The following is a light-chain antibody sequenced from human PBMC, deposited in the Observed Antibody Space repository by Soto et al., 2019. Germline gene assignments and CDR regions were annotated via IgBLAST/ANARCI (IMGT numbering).Light chain of an antibody. CDR2: STN. CDR3: ALYVGSGTVV. J-gene: IGLJ2*01. Sequence: QTVVSQEPSFSVSPGETVTLTCGLTSASVLTSYYPSWYQQTPGQAPRTLIYSTNIRSSGVPDRFSGSILGNKAALTITGAQADDESDYYCALYVGSGTVVFGGVTKLTVL. V-gene: IGLV8-61*01. CDR1: SASVLTSYY.